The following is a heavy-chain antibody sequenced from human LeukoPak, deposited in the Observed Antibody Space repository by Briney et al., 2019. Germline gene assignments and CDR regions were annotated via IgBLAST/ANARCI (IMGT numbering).Heavy chain of an antibody. J-gene: IGHJ4*02. D-gene: IGHD3-22*01. CDR1: GGSISSSSYF. Sequence: PSETLSLTCTVSGGSISSSSYFWGWIRQLPGKGLEWIGSIYYSGSTYYNPSLKSRVTLSVDTSKNQFSLKLSSVTAADTAVYYCARDLAVLGYFHFDYWGQGTLVTVSS. CDR2: IYYSGST. CDR3: ARDLAVLGYFHFDY. V-gene: IGHV4-39*07.